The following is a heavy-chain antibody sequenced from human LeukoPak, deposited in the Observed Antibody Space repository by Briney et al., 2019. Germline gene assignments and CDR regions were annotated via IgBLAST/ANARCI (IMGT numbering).Heavy chain of an antibody. D-gene: IGHD3-22*01. Sequence: GASAKVSCKASGYTFTSYDINWVRQATGQGLEWMGWMNPNSGNTGYAQKFQGRVTMTRNTSISTAYMELSSLRSEDTAVYYCALGYYDSSGDAFDIWGQGTMVTVSS. CDR3: ALGYYDSSGDAFDI. CDR1: GYTFTSYD. CDR2: MNPNSGNT. V-gene: IGHV1-8*01. J-gene: IGHJ3*02.